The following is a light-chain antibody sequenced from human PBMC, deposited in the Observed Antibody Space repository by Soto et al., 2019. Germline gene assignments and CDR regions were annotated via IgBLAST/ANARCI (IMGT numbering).Light chain of an antibody. CDR3: TSYTSSSTNYV. CDR1: SGDIGGYNY. V-gene: IGLV2-14*01. CDR2: EVG. J-gene: IGLJ1*01. Sequence: QSALTQPASVSGSPGQSITISCTGTSGDIGGYNYVSWYQQQPGKAPKLMIYEVGGRPSGVSKRFSGSKSGNTATLTISGLQAEDAADYYCTSYTSSSTNYVFGPGTQLTVL.